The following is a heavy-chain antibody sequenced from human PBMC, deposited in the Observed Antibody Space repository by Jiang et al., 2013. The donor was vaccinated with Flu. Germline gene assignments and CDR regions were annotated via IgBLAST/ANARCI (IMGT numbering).Heavy chain of an antibody. D-gene: IGHD3-10*01. J-gene: IGHJ6*02. CDR2: IDWDDDK. CDR3: ARIVTMVRGGMGMDV. V-gene: IGHV2-70*01. CDR1: TSGMC. Sequence: TSGMCVSWIRQPPGRPVEWLALIDWDDDKYYSTSLKTRLTISKDTSKNQVVLTMTNMDPVDTATYYCARIVTMVRGGMGMDVWGQGTTVTVSS.